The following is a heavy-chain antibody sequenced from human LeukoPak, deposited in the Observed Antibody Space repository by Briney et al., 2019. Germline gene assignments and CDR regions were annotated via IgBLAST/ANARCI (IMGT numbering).Heavy chain of an antibody. CDR1: GFTVSSNY. D-gene: IGHD5-24*01. Sequence: PGGSLRLSCAASGFTVSSNYMNWVRQAPGKGLEWVSYISSSSSTIYYADSVKGRFTISRDNAKNSLYLQMNSLRAEDTAVYYCARAFRDVIFDSWGQGTLVTVSS. CDR2: ISSSSSTI. CDR3: ARAFRDVIFDS. J-gene: IGHJ4*02. V-gene: IGHV3-48*04.